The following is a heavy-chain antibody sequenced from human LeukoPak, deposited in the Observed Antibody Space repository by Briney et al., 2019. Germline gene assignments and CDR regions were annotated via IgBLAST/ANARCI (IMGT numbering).Heavy chain of an antibody. V-gene: IGHV1-2*02. D-gene: IGHD1-26*01. CDR2: INPDSGGT. J-gene: IGHJ2*01. CDR1: GYTFTVYY. CDR3: ARCPKQVGFAYWHFDL. Sequence: GASVKVSCKASGYTFTVYYIHWGRQAPGEGLEWMGWINPDSGGTNYAQKFQGRVTMTRDTSISTGYMELSRLRSDDTAVYYCARCPKQVGFAYWHFDLWGRGTLVTVSS.